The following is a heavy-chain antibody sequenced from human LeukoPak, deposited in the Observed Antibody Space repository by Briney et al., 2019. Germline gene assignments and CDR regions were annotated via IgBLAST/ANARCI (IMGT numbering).Heavy chain of an antibody. CDR2: IIPIFGTA. CDR1: GGTFSSYA. J-gene: IGHJ4*02. CDR3: ARGGYYGSGSYLPTVGSFDY. V-gene: IGHV1-69*05. Sequence: ASVKVSCKASGGTFSSYAISWVRQAPGQGLEWMGGIIPIFGTANYAQKFQGRVTITTDESTSTAYMELSSLRSEDTAVYYCARGGYYGSGSYLPTVGSFDYWGQGTPVTVSS. D-gene: IGHD3-10*01.